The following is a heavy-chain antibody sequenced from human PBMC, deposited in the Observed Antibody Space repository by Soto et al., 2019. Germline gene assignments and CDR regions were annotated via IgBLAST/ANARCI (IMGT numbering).Heavy chain of an antibody. V-gene: IGHV3-23*01. CDR3: AGPGYSSQDY. J-gene: IGHJ4*02. CDR1: GFTFSTFA. Sequence: EVQLLESGGGLVQPGGSLRLSCAASGFTFSTFALSWVRQAPGKGLEWVSSISGSGGGTDYADSVKGRFTISRDNSKNSLYLQMNSLRAEDTAVYYCAGPGYSSQDYWGQGALVTVSP. CDR2: ISGSGGGT. D-gene: IGHD5-18*01.